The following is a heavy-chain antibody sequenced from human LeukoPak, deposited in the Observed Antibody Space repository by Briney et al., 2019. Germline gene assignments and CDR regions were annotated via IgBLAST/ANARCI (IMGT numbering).Heavy chain of an antibody. D-gene: IGHD3-3*01. CDR3: AKDHSLRFLEWLFGGGDGLDY. CDR1: VFTLSSYA. CDR2: ISGTGRSK. J-gene: IGHJ4*02. V-gene: IGHV3-23*01. Sequence: GASLRLSRAPSVFTLSSYALSSVRQAPGKGLECVLAISGTGRSKYYADSVKGMFSISRENSKHTLYLQINSLRSEDKDLYYCAKDHSLRFLEWLFGGGDGLDYWGQGTLVTVSS.